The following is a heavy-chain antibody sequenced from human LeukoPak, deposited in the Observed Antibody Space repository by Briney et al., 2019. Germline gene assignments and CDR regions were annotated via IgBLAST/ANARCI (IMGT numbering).Heavy chain of an antibody. CDR1: GFTFSSYW. J-gene: IGHJ5*02. Sequence: PGGSLRLSCAASGFTFSSYWMSWVRQAPGKGLEWVANIKQDGSEKYYVDSVKGRFTISRDNAKNSLYLQMNSLRAEDMALYYRAKAAAAGLGNWFDPWGQGTLVTVSS. D-gene: IGHD6-13*01. CDR3: AKAAAAGLGNWFDP. V-gene: IGHV3-7*03. CDR2: IKQDGSEK.